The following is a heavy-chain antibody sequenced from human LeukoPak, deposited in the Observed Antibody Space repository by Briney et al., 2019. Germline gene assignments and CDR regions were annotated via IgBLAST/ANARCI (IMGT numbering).Heavy chain of an antibody. J-gene: IGHJ4*02. CDR2: ISSSGGTI. V-gene: IGHV3-48*03. CDR1: RFTFSSYE. D-gene: IGHD6-19*01. CDR3: ARGPHPYTSGWYHFDY. Sequence: GGSLRLSCAASRFTFSSYEMNWVRQAPGKGLEWVSYISSSGGTIYYADSVKGRFTISRDNAKSSLSLQVNSLRAEDTAVYYCARGPHPYTSGWYHFDYWGQGTLVTVSS.